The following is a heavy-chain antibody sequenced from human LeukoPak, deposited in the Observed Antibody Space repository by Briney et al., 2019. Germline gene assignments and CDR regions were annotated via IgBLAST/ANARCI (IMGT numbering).Heavy chain of an antibody. D-gene: IGHD5-12*01. CDR1: GFTVSSNY. CDR3: ASPQPRYSGYDFNFDY. J-gene: IGHJ4*02. CDR2: IYSGGST. V-gene: IGHV3-53*01. Sequence: GGSLRLSCAATGFTVSSNYMSWVRQAPGKGLEWVSVIYSGGSTYYADSVKGRFTISRDNSKNTLYLQMNSLRAEDTAVYYCASPQPRYSGYDFNFDYWGQGTLVTVSS.